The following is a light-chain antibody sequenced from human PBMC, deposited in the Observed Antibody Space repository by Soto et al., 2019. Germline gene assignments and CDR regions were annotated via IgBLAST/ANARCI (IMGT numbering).Light chain of an antibody. CDR3: CSHSSSITWM. CDR1: SSDVGGYNV. Sequence: QSALTQTASVSGSPGQSITMSCTGTSSDVGGYNVVSWYQQHPGKAPKLIVHEVANRLSGVSGRFSGSKSGNTAFLTISGLQAEDEAVYYCCSHSSSITWMFGGGTKLTVL. V-gene: IGLV2-14*03. J-gene: IGLJ3*02. CDR2: EVA.